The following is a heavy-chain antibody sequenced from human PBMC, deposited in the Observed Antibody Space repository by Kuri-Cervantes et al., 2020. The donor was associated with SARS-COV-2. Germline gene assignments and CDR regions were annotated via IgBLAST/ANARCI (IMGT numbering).Heavy chain of an antibody. J-gene: IGHJ6*03. V-gene: IGHV1-69*13. Sequence: SVKVSCKASGGTFSSYAISWVRQAPGQGLEWMGGIIPIFGTANYAQKFQGRVTITADESTSTAYMELSSLRSEDTAVCYCARSNYGSGSPYRPGAYYYYMDVWGKGTMVTVSS. D-gene: IGHD3-10*01. CDR1: GGTFSSYA. CDR3: ARSNYGSGSPYRPGAYYYYMDV. CDR2: IIPIFGTA.